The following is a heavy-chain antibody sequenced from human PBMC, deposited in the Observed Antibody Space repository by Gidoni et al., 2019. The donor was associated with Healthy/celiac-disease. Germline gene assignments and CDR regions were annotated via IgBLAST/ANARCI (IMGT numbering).Heavy chain of an antibody. V-gene: IGHV1-8*01. CDR2: MNPNSGNT. CDR3: ARGTELEQLVGYYYYYYMDV. Sequence: QVQLVQSGAEVKKPGASVKVSCKASGYTFTSYDINWVRQATGQGLEWMGWMNPNSGNTGYAQKFQGRVTMTRNTSISTAYMELSSLRSEDTAVYYCARGTELEQLVGYYYYYYMDVWGKGTTVTVSS. J-gene: IGHJ6*03. D-gene: IGHD6-13*01. CDR1: GYTFTSYD.